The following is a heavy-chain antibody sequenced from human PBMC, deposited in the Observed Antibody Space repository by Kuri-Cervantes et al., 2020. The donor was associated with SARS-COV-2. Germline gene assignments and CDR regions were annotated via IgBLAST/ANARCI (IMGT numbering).Heavy chain of an antibody. J-gene: IGHJ5*02. CDR2: INPNSGGT. Sequence: ASVKISCKASGYTFTGYYMHWVRQAPGQRLEWMGWINPNSGGTNYAQKFQGRVTMTRDTSISTAYMELSRLRTDDTAVYYCARFRITMRGFDPWGQGTLVTVSS. D-gene: IGHD3-22*01. V-gene: IGHV1-2*02. CDR1: GYTFTGYY. CDR3: ARFRITMRGFDP.